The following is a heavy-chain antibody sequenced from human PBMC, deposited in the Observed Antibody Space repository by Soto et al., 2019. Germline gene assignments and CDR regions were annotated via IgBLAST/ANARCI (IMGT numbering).Heavy chain of an antibody. Sequence: LVESGGGVVQPGRSLRLSCEASGFSFSAYGMHWVRQAPGKGLEWVAVIWFDGSNQYYVDSVKGRFTISRDNSKNTPYLQMKSLRVEDTAVFYCARDMLREQQLVLWGQGTLVTVSS. CDR3: ARDMLREQQLVL. V-gene: IGHV3-33*01. J-gene: IGHJ4*02. D-gene: IGHD6-13*01. CDR1: GFSFSAYG. CDR2: IWFDGSNQ.